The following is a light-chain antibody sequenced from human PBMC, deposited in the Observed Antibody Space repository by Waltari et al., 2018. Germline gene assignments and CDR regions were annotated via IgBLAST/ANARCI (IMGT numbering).Light chain of an antibody. CDR3: HQYNDWPRS. V-gene: IGKV3-15*01. CDR1: QRIRTN. Sequence: EVVMTQSPAALSLFPGERATLSCRASQRIRTNLAWYQQRPGQAPWLLFYGAFIRATDTPARFSASASGTDFTLTISGLQSEDFAIYYCHQYNDWPRSFGQGTTVEVK. CDR2: GAF. J-gene: IGKJ1*01.